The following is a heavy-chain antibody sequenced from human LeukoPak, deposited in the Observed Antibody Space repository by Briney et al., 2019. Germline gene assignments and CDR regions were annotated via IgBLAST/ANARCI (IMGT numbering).Heavy chain of an antibody. CDR1: GFSLSTSGMR. CDR3: ARTLLGYYESSGYGEY. Sequence: SGPTLVNPTQTLTLTCTFSGFSLSTSGMRVSWIRQPPGKALEWLARIDWDDDKFYSTSLKTRLTISKDTSKNQVVLTMTNMDPVDTATYYCARTLLGYYESSGYGEYWGQGTLVTVSS. D-gene: IGHD3-22*01. J-gene: IGHJ4*02. CDR2: IDWDDDK. V-gene: IGHV2-70*04.